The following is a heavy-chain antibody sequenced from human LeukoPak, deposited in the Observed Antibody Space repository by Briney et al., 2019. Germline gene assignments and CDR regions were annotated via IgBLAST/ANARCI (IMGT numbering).Heavy chain of an antibody. CDR3: ARGGNSSGYFDYYYYMDV. CDR1: GSTLDDYG. Sequence: GRSLRLSRAASGSTLDDYGMSCARHDPGNGMEWELGINWNGCSTGYADFGKGRFTISRDIDKNSLYLQMNSLRAEDTGVYCCARGGNSSGYFDYYYYMDVWGKGTTVTVSS. CDR2: INWNGCST. D-gene: IGHD3-22*01. V-gene: IGHV3-20*04. J-gene: IGHJ6*03.